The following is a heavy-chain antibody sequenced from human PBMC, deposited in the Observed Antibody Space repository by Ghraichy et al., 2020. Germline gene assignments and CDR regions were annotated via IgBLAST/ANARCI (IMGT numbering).Heavy chain of an antibody. V-gene: IGHV1-8*02. Sequence: ASVKVSCKASGYTFTTYDINWVRQATGQGLEWMGWMNAKSGNTGYAQKFQGRVTITRNTSISTAYMELSSLRSEDTAVYYCARGGAAAGQYYFDYWGQGTLVTVSS. CDR1: GYTFTTYD. D-gene: IGHD6-13*01. CDR2: MNAKSGNT. CDR3: ARGGAAAGQYYFDY. J-gene: IGHJ4*02.